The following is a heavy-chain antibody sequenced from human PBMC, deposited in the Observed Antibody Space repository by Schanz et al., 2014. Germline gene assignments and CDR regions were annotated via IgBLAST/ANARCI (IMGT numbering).Heavy chain of an antibody. V-gene: IGHV3-23*04. D-gene: IGHD3-10*01. Sequence: EVQLVESGGGLVQPGGSLRLSCAASEFTFSTDAMTWVRQIPGKGLEWVSSISSGGGSTYYADSVKGRFTISRDNSKSTLYVEMNSLRVEDTAVYYCAKGRFGELSAFDIWGQGTMVTVSS. CDR3: AKGRFGELSAFDI. CDR2: ISSGGGST. CDR1: EFTFSTDA. J-gene: IGHJ3*02.